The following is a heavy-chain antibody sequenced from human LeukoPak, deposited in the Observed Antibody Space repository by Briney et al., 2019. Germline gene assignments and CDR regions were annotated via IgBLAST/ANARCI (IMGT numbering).Heavy chain of an antibody. J-gene: IGHJ6*02. CDR1: GGSISSGGYY. CDR3: ARATMVIGYYYYYGMDV. V-gene: IGHV4-61*08. Sequence: SETLSLTCTVSGGSISSGGYYWSWIRQHPGKGLEWIGCIYYSGSTNYNPSLKSRVTISVDTSKNQFSLKLSSVTAADTAVYYCARATMVIGYYYYYGMDVWGQGTTVTVSS. CDR2: IYYSGST. D-gene: IGHD3-10*01.